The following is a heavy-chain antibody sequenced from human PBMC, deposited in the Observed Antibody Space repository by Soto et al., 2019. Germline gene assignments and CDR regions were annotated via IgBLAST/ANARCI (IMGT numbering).Heavy chain of an antibody. CDR1: GGTFSSYA. CDR3: AGEDSSWSREVYFDY. V-gene: IGHV1-69*06. Sequence: QVQLVQSGAEVKKPGSSVKVSCKASGGTFSSYAISWVRQAPGQGLEWMGGIIPIFGTANYAQKFQGRVTITADKSTSTAYRELSSLRSEDTAVYYCAGEDSSWSREVYFDYWGQGTLVTVSS. J-gene: IGHJ4*02. D-gene: IGHD6-6*01. CDR2: IIPIFGTA.